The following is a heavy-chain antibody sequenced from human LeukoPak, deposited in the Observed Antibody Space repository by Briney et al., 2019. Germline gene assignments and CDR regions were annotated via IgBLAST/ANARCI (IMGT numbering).Heavy chain of an antibody. Sequence: GRSLRLSCAASGFTFSSYGMHWVRQAPGKGLEWVAVISYDGSNKYYADSVKGRFTIFRDNSKNTLYLQMNSLGAEDTAVYYCAKDFAGAVADLWGQGTLVTVSS. CDR1: GFTFSSYG. J-gene: IGHJ4*02. D-gene: IGHD6-19*01. CDR3: AKDFAGAVADL. CDR2: ISYDGSNK. V-gene: IGHV3-30*18.